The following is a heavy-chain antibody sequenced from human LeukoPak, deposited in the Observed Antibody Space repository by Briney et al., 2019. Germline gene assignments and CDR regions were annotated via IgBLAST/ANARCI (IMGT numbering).Heavy chain of an antibody. V-gene: IGHV3-9*01. Sequence: GGSLRLSCAASGFTFDDYAMHWVRQAPGKGLEWVSGISWNSGSIGYADSVKGRFTISRDNAKNSLYLQMKSLRAEDTAVYYCAKRPWWGQGTLVTVSS. CDR1: GFTFDDYA. J-gene: IGHJ4*02. CDR2: ISWNSGSI. CDR3: AKRPW.